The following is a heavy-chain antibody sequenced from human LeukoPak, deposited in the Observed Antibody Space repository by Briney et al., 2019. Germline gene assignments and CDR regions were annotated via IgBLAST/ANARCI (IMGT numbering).Heavy chain of an antibody. D-gene: IGHD3-22*01. V-gene: IGHV3-7*03. CDR2: IKQDGSEK. CDR1: GFIFSTYW. J-gene: IGHJ5*02. CDR3: ARDIPHAYDSKPGGTNWFDP. Sequence: GGSLRLSCAASGFIFSTYWMGWVRQAPGKGLEWVANIKQDGSEKYYVDSVKGRFTISRDNAKNSLYLQMNSLRAEDTALYHCARDIPHAYDSKPGGTNWFDPWGQGTLVTVSS.